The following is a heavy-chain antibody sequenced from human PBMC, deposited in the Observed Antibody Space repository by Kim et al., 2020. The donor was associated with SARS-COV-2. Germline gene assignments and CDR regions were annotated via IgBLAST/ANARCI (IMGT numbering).Heavy chain of an antibody. V-gene: IGHV3-23*01. CDR2: VNNGGTA. J-gene: IGHJ4*02. CDR1: GFTFSSRA. D-gene: IGHD6-19*01. CDR3: AKDHPSSGWPAFDS. Sequence: GGSLRLSCAASGFTFSSRAMSWVRQAPGKGPEWVASVNNGGTAYYADSVKGRFTVSRDITRDTLYLQMNSLRAEDTALYFCAKDHPSSGWPAFDSWGQGT.